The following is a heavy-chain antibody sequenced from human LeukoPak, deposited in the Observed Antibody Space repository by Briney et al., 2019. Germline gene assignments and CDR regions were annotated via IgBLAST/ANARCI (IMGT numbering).Heavy chain of an antibody. CDR1: GGSFSSYA. CDR2: IIPIFGTA. CDR3: ASLSYYYDGSGYYRYFDY. D-gene: IGHD3-22*01. V-gene: IGHV1-69*13. Sequence: ASVKVSCKPSGGSFSSYAISWVRQAPGQGLEWMGGIIPIFGTANYAQKFQGRVTITADESTSTAYMGLSSLRSEDTAVYYCASLSYYYDGSGYYRYFDYWGQGTLVTVSS. J-gene: IGHJ4*02.